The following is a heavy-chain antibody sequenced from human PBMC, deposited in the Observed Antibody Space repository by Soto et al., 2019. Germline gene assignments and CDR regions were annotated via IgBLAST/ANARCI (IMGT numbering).Heavy chain of an antibody. V-gene: IGHV3-23*01. D-gene: IGHD2-15*01. J-gene: IGHJ3*01. CDR3: ARPYGGKIGDALDL. CDR1: GFTLSIYA. Sequence: EVQLLESGGDLVEPGGSLRLSCEASGFTLSIYAMTWVRQVAGKGLEWISAISDSADSAYYADSVKGRFTISRDNSKDTLYLHVSSLRAEDTAVYYCARPYGGKIGDALDLWGQGTEVTVSS. CDR2: ISDSADSA.